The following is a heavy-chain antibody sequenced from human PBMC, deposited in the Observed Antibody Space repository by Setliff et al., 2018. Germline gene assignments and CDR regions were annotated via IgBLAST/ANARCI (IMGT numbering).Heavy chain of an antibody. J-gene: IGHJ2*01. CDR3: ARAPPSVPYGDYGPRQYFDL. CDR1: GDSISRAKYY. CDR2: IYTDGST. Sequence: PSETLSLTCTVSGDSISRAKYYWSWIRQSAGKGLECIGRIYTDGSTKYNPSLNSRVTLLIDAAKNQISLRLSSVTAADTAVYFCARAPPSVPYGDYGPRQYFDLWGRGSLVTVSS. D-gene: IGHD4-17*01. V-gene: IGHV4-61*02.